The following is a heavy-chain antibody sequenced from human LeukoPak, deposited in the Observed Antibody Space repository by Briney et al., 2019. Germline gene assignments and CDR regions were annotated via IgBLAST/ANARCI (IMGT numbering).Heavy chain of an antibody. J-gene: IGHJ6*03. CDR3: ARDPYYGGNSAYYYYMDV. D-gene: IGHD4-23*01. V-gene: IGHV1-69*13. CDR2: IIPIFGTA. Sequence: SVKVSCKASGGTFSSYAISWVRQAPGQGLEWMGGIIPIFGTANYAQKFQGRVTITADESTSTAYMELSSLRSEDTAVYYCARDPYYGGNSAYYYYMDVWGKGTTVTVSS. CDR1: GGTFSSYA.